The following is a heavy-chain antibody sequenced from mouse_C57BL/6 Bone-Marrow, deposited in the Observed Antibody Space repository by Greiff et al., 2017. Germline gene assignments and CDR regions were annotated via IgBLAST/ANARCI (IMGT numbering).Heavy chain of an antibody. CDR3: ARDRYYGSSPPWFAY. CDR2: ISYDGSN. CDR1: GYSITSCYY. J-gene: IGHJ3*01. Sequence: ESGPGLVKPSQSLSLTCSVTGYSITSCYYWNWIRQFPGNKLEWMGYISYDGSNNYNPSLKNRISITRDTSKNQFFLKLNSVTTEDTATYYCARDRYYGSSPPWFAYWGQGTLVTVSA. D-gene: IGHD1-1*01. V-gene: IGHV3-6*01.